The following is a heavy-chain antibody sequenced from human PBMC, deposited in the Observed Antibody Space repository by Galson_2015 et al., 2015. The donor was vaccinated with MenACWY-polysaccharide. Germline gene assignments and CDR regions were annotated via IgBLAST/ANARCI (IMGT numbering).Heavy chain of an antibody. D-gene: IGHD2/OR15-2a*01. Sequence: SVKVSCKASGCTFSRYPIHWVRQAPGQRFEWMGWITGGNGDTKYSEKLQGRVSITKDTSANTVYMELSSLTYEDTAVVYCARHVIGGGYFDYWGQGTLVTVSS. CDR2: ITGGNGDT. CDR3: ARHVIGGGYFDY. V-gene: IGHV1-3*01. J-gene: IGHJ4*02. CDR1: GCTFSRYP.